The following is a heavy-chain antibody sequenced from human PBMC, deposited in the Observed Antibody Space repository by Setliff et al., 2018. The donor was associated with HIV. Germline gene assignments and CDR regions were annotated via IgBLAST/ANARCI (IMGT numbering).Heavy chain of an antibody. J-gene: IGHJ3*02. V-gene: IGHV1-18*01. CDR2: ISAYNGNT. Sequence: ASVKVSCKASGYTFTSYGISWVRQAPGQGLEWMGWISAYNGNTDSAQKFQGRVNMTTDTSTSTAYMELRSLKSEDTAVYYCARGRFHIVVVTAMNAFDIWGQGTKVTVSS. CDR3: ARGRFHIVVVTAMNAFDI. CDR1: GYTFTSYG. D-gene: IGHD2-21*02.